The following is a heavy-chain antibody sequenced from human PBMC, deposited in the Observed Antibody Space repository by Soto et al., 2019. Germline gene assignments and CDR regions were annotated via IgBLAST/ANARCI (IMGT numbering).Heavy chain of an antibody. V-gene: IGHV3-7*01. CDR1: GFTFSSYW. CDR2: IKQDGSEK. D-gene: IGHD3-10*01. J-gene: IGHJ4*02. CDR3: ARDSDGYNGYDYFDY. Sequence: PGGSLRLSCAASGFTFSSYWMSWVRQAPGKGLEWVANIKQDGSEKYYVDSVKGRSTISRDNAKNSLYLQMNSLRAEDTAVYYCARDSDGYNGYDYFDYWGQGTLVTVSS.